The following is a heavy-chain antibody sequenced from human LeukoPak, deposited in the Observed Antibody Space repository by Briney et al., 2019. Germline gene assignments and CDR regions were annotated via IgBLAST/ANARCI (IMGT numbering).Heavy chain of an antibody. V-gene: IGHV4-4*02. CDR2: IYHSGGT. D-gene: IGHD2-2*01. J-gene: IGHJ5*02. CDR3: ARLGFCTSTSCP. CDR1: GGSISSSNW. Sequence: SETLSLTCAVSGGSISSSNWWSWVRQPPGKGLEWIGEIYHSGGTNYNPSLKSRVTISVDTSKNQFSLKLSSVTAADTAVYYCARLGFCTSTSCPWGQGTLVTVSS.